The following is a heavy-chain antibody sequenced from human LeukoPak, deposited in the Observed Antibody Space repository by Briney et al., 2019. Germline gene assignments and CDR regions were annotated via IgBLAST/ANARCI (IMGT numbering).Heavy chain of an antibody. V-gene: IGHV3-33*01. CDR3: ARGFNSFDY. Sequence: PGRSLRLSCAASGXTFSNYVVHWVRQAPGKGLEWVAVIWYDGSNKYYADSVKGRFTISRDNSKNTLDLQMNSLRAEDTAVYHCARGFNSFDYWGQGTLVTVSS. D-gene: IGHD3-10*01. CDR2: IWYDGSNK. J-gene: IGHJ4*02. CDR1: GXTFSNYV.